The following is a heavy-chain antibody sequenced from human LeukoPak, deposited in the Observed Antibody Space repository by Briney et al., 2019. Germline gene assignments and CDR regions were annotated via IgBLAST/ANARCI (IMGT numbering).Heavy chain of an antibody. CDR1: GFTVSTKY. CDR2: IYSGATT. J-gene: IGHJ2*01. CDR3: ARVGDHFHWNLDL. V-gene: IGHV3-53*01. Sequence: PGGSLRLSCAASGFTVSTKYMNWVRQAPGKELEWVSIIYSGATTYYADSVKGRFTISRDTSKNTLSLQMNSLRAEDTAVYFCARVGDHFHWNLDLWGRGTLVSVSS. D-gene: IGHD3-3*02.